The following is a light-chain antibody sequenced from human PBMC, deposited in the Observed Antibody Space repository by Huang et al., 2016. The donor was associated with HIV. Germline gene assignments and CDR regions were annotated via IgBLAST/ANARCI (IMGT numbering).Light chain of an antibody. CDR2: KAS. V-gene: IGKV1-5*03. CDR1: ESIGSW. Sequence: IQMTQSPSTLSASVGDRVTVTCRASESIGSWLAWYQQKPGKAPKLLLYKASTSTSDVSSRFSGSGSGTQFSLIISSLQPDDFATYYCQQYSTSMYSFGQGTKVEIK. J-gene: IGKJ2*01. CDR3: QQYSTSMYS.